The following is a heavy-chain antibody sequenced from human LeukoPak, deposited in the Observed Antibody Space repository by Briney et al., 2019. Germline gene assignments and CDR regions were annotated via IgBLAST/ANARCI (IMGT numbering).Heavy chain of an antibody. CDR1: GYTFTGYY. CDR3: ARASRGYSSSSSIDY. J-gene: IGHJ4*02. D-gene: IGHD6-6*01. V-gene: IGHV1-2*06. Sequence: ASVKVSCKASGYTFTGYYMHLVRQAPGQGLEWMGRINPNSGGTNYAQKFQGRVTMTRDTSISTAYMELSRLRSDDTAVYYCARASRGYSSSSSIDYWGQGTLVTVSS. CDR2: INPNSGGT.